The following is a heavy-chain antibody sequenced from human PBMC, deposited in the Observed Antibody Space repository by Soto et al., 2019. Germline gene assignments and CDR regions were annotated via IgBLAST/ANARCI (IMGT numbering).Heavy chain of an antibody. J-gene: IGHJ5*02. Sequence: ASVKVSCKASGGTFSSYAISWVRQAPGQGLEWMGGIIPIFGTANYAQKFQGRVTITADESTSTAYMELSSLRSEDTAVYYCAMYRYSYGYGSWFDPWGQGTLVTVSS. CDR3: AMYRYSYGYGSWFDP. V-gene: IGHV1-69*13. CDR2: IIPIFGTA. CDR1: GGTFSSYA. D-gene: IGHD5-18*01.